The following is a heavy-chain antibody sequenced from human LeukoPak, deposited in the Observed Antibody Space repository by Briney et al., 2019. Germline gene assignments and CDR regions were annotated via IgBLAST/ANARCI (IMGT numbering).Heavy chain of an antibody. D-gene: IGHD2-21*02. CDR1: GGSISSHY. CDR2: IYYTGTT. Sequence: SETLSLTCTVSGGSISSHYWSWIRQSPERGLEWIGFIYYTGTTGYNPSLRGRVTMSVDSSRNHFSLKLTSMTAAGTALYYCARLLNNDNAGDPDTFDMWGQGTMVTVSS. J-gene: IGHJ3*02. V-gene: IGHV4-59*11. CDR3: ARLLNNDNAGDPDTFDM.